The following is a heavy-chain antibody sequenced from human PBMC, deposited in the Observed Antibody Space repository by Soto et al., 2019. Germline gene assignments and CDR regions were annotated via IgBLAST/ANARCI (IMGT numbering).Heavy chain of an antibody. V-gene: IGHV4-61*01. CDR3: AREALDYNNNWFDP. CDR1: GGSVSSGSYY. J-gene: IGHJ5*02. D-gene: IGHD4-4*01. CDR2: IYHSGIT. Sequence: SETLSLTCTVSGGSVSSGSYYWSWIRQPPGKGLEWIGYIYHSGITSYNPSLNSPVIMSVDTSKNKFSLNVHSVTAADTTVYFCAREALDYNNNWFDPWSQGILVTVSS.